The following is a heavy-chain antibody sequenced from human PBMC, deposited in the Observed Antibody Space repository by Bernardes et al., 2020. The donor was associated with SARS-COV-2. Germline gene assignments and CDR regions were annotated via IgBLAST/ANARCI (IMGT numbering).Heavy chain of an antibody. V-gene: IGHV3-30*18. J-gene: IGHJ6*02. CDR2: ISYEGSKE. D-gene: IGHD1-26*01. CDR1: GFILNNFG. CDR3: AKRKQIFHLSEWDVGMDV. Sequence: GGSLRLSCTASGFILNNFGIHWVRQAPGKGLEWVSLISYEGSKEFYADFVRGRFTISRDNSKRAVYLQMNSLGPEDTAVYYCAKRKQIFHLSEWDVGMDVWGQGTTVTVS.